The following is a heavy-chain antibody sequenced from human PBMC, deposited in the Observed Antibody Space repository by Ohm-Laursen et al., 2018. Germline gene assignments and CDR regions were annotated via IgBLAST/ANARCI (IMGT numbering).Heavy chain of an antibody. Sequence: SLRLSCAASGFTFSSHWMSWIRQTPGKGLEWLSYITSGGGIIYSADSVKGRFTISRDNDEDTLYLQMNSLRAEDTAIYYCARHDSSDSPSHYYYYTMDVWGQGTTVTVSS. CDR2: ITSGGGII. CDR1: GFTFSSHW. V-gene: IGHV3-11*01. J-gene: IGHJ6*02. D-gene: IGHD3-22*01. CDR3: ARHDSSDSPSHYYYYTMDV.